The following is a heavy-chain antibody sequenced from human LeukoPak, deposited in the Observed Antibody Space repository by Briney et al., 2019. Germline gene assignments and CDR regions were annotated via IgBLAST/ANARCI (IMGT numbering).Heavy chain of an antibody. CDR1: GFTFDDYA. Sequence: GGSLRLSCAASGFTFDDYAMHWVRQAPGKGLEWVAVISYDGSNKYYADSVKGRFTISRDNSKNTLYLQMNSLRAEDTAVYYCAKIFASGGPDYWGQGTLVTVSS. CDR3: AKIFASGGPDY. D-gene: IGHD3-3*01. V-gene: IGHV3-30*18. J-gene: IGHJ4*02. CDR2: ISYDGSNK.